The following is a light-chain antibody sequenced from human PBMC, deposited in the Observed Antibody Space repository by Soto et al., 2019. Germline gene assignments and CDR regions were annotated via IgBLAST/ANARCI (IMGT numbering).Light chain of an antibody. J-gene: IGKJ3*01. CDR1: QTIRSN. CDR3: QQHSAWPLT. Sequence: EIVMTQSPATLSVSPGERATLSCRASQTIRSNYLAWYQQKPGQAPRLLIYHISTRATGIPARFSGSGSGTEFTLTISSLQSEDFAVYYCQQHSAWPLTFGPGTKVDV. V-gene: IGKV3-15*01. CDR2: HIS.